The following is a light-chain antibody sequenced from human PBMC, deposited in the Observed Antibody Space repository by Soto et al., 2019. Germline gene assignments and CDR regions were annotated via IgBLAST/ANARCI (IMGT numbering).Light chain of an antibody. J-gene: IGLJ2*01. Sequence: QSVPTQPPSASGSPGQSVTIPCTGTSNDVGDYNDVSWYQQHPGKVPKLLIYEVSKRPSGVPDRFSGSKSGNTASLTVSGLQAEDEADYYCSSFVGSPVVYGGGTKLTVL. CDR2: EVS. V-gene: IGLV2-8*01. CDR1: SNDVGDYND. CDR3: SSFVGSPVV.